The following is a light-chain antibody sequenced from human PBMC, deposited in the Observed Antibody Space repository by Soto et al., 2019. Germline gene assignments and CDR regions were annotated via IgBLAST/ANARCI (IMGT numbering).Light chain of an antibody. Sequence: DIQMTQSPSSVSASVGDRVTITCRASQGISSWLVWYQQKPGKAPKLLIYAASSLQSGVPSRFSGSGYGTEFTLHMRSLQPEDFATYYCLQADSFPHTLGQGTKME. CDR1: QGISSW. J-gene: IGKJ2*01. V-gene: IGKV1-12*01. CDR3: LQADSFPHT. CDR2: AAS.